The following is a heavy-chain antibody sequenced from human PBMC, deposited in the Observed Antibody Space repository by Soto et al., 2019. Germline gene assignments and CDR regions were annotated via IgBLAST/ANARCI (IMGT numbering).Heavy chain of an antibody. CDR2: INHSGST. J-gene: IGHJ4*02. CDR1: GGSFSGYY. CDR3: ARVFRASHMTTVTTFDY. Sequence: SETLSLTCAVYGGSFSGYYWSWIRQPPGKGLEWIGEINHSGSTNYNPSLKSRVTISVDTSKNQFSLKLSSVTAADTAVYYCARVFRASHMTTVTTFDYWGQGTLVTVSS. D-gene: IGHD4-17*01. V-gene: IGHV4-34*01.